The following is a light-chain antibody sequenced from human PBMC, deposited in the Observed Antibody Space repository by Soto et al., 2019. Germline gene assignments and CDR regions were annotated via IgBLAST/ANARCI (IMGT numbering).Light chain of an antibody. Sequence: QSVLTQPPSVSGAPRQRVTISRTGSSSSIGAGYDVHWYQQLPGTAPKLLIYGNSNRPSGVPDRFSGSKSGTSASLAITGLQAEDEADYYCQSYDSSLSGSGVFGGGTKVTVL. J-gene: IGLJ3*02. V-gene: IGLV1-40*01. CDR1: SSSIGAGYD. CDR3: QSYDSSLSGSGV. CDR2: GNS.